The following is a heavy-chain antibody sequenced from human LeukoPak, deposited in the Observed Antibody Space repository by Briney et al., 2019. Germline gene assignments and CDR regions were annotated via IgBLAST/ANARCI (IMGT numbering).Heavy chain of an antibody. D-gene: IGHD2/OR15-2a*01. Sequence: GGSLRLSCAASAFSMNDFWMHWVRQGPGKGLEWVSRINKDETITTYADSVKGRFTVSRDNVKNMVYLDMNGLRGDDTAVYYCARSGIGRGFDMWGRGATVTVSS. CDR2: INKDETIT. V-gene: IGHV3-74*01. J-gene: IGHJ3*02. CDR1: AFSMNDFW. CDR3: ARSGIGRGFDM.